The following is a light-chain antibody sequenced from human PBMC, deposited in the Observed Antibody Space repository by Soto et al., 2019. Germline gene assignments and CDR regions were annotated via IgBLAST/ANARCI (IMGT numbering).Light chain of an antibody. CDR2: SNN. Sequence: QSVLTQPPSASGTPGVRVTISCSGSSSNFAVNTVNWYQQVPGTAPKLLIYSNNQRPSGVPDRFSASKAVTSASLAISGLQSEDEAEYCCSTWDDSLNGPVFGGGTQLTVL. CDR3: STWDDSLNGPV. V-gene: IGLV1-44*01. CDR1: SSNFAVNT. J-gene: IGLJ3*02.